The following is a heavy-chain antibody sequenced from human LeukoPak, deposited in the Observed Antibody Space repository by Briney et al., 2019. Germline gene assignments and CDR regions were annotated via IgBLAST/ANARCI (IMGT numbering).Heavy chain of an antibody. J-gene: IGHJ5*02. Sequence: PGGSLRLSCAASGFTFDDYAMHWVRQAPGKGLEWVSGISWNSGNIDYADSVKGRFTISRDNAKNSLYLQMNSLRAEDTAVYYCAREVMTTVTTGVDNWFDPWGQGTLVTVSS. D-gene: IGHD4-17*01. V-gene: IGHV3-9*01. CDR1: GFTFDDYA. CDR3: AREVMTTVTTGVDNWFDP. CDR2: ISWNSGNI.